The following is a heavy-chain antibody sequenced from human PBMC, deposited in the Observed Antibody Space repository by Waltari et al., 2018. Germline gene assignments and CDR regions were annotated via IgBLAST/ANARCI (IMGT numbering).Heavy chain of an antibody. CDR3: ATLGVIVVVDRDMDWFDP. J-gene: IGHJ5*02. D-gene: IGHD3-22*01. Sequence: QVQLVQSGAEVKKPGASVKVSCKVSGYTLTELSMHWVRQAPGKGLEWMGGFAPDDGETTDAQKFHGRVTMTEDTSTDTACMELSSLGSEDTAVYYCATLGVIVVVDRDMDWFDPWGQGTLVTVSS. CDR1: GYTLTELS. V-gene: IGHV1-24*01. CDR2: FAPDDGET.